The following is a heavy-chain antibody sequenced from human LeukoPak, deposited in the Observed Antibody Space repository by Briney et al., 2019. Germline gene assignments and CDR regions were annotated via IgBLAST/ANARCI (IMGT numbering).Heavy chain of an antibody. J-gene: IGHJ4*02. V-gene: IGHV4-34*01. Sequence: PSETLSLTCAVYGGSFSGYYWSWIRQPPGKGLEWIGEINHSGSTNYNPSLESRVTISVATSKTQFSLMLSSMTAADTAVYYCASDRGSSWYPGEWGQGTLVTVSS. CDR3: ASDRGSSWYPGE. D-gene: IGHD6-13*01. CDR1: GGSFSGYY. CDR2: INHSGST.